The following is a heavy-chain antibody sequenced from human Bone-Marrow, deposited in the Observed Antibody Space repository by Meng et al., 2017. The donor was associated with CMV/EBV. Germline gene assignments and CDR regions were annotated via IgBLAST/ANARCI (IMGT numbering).Heavy chain of an antibody. CDR2: INPNSGGT. CDR3: ARDLGGYCSGGSCL. V-gene: IGHV1-2*02. J-gene: IGHJ4*02. D-gene: IGHD2-15*01. Sequence: VRRWESGAEVKRPGAAVKVSCKASGYTFTGYYMHWVRQAPGQGLEWMGWINPNSGGTNYAQKFQGRVTMTRDTSISTAYMELSRLRSDDTAVYYCARDLGGYCSGGSCLWGQGTLVTVSS. CDR1: GYTFTGYY.